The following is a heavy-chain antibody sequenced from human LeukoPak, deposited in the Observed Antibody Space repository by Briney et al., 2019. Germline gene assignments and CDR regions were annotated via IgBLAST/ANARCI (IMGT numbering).Heavy chain of an antibody. D-gene: IGHD1-7*01. V-gene: IGHV4-59*08. J-gene: IGHJ3*02. Sequence: SETPSLTCAVYGGSFSGYYWSWIRQPPGKGLEWIGYIYYSGSTNYNPSLKSRVTISVDTSKNQFSLELSSVTAADTAVYYCARRTGTTVWDDAFDIWGQGTMVTVSS. CDR3: ARRTGTTVWDDAFDI. CDR2: IYYSGST. CDR1: GGSFSGYY.